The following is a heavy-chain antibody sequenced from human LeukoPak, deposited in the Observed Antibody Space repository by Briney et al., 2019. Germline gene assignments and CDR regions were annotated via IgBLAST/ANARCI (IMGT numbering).Heavy chain of an antibody. D-gene: IGHD1-26*01. CDR1: GXTFSSYT. Sequence: GGSLRLSCAASGXTFSSYTMNWVRQAPGKGLEWVSSISSTSSNIYYADSVKGRFTISRDNAKNSLYLQMNSLRAEDTAVYYCASARYSENWGQGTLVTVSS. J-gene: IGHJ4*02. CDR2: ISSTSSNI. V-gene: IGHV3-21*01. CDR3: ASARYSEN.